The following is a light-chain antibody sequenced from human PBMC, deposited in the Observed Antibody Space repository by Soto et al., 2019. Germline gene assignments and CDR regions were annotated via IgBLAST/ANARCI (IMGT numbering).Light chain of an antibody. J-gene: IGLJ3*02. CDR3: SSYTSSSIFNWV. CDR1: SSDVGGYNY. CDR2: EVS. V-gene: IGLV2-14*01. Sequence: QSALTQPASVSGSPGQSITISCTGTSSDVGGYNYVSWYQQHPGKAPKLMIYEVSNRPSGVSNRFSGSKSGNTASLTISGLQAEDEADYYCSSYTSSSIFNWVFGGGTKLTVL.